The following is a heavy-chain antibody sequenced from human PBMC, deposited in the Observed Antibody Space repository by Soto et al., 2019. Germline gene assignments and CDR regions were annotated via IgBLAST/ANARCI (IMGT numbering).Heavy chain of an antibody. Sequence: SETLSLTCTVSGGSISSGGYYWSWIRQHPGKGLEWIGYIYYSGSTYYNPSLKSRVTISVDTSKNQFSLKLSSVTAADTAVYYCAREAYDLDYYYYMDVWGKGTTVTVSS. J-gene: IGHJ6*03. CDR2: IYYSGST. CDR1: GGSISSGGYY. V-gene: IGHV4-31*03. CDR3: AREAYDLDYYYYMDV. D-gene: IGHD3-3*01.